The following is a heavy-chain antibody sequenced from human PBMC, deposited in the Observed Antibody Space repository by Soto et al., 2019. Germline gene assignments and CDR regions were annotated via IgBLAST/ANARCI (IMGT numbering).Heavy chain of an antibody. CDR3: ARSEQLAIYYGMDV. CDR2: ISYDGSNK. Sequence: PGGSLRLSCAASGFTFSSYAMHWVRQAPGKGLEWVAVISYDGSNKYYADSVKGRFTISRDNSKNTLYLQMNSLRAEDTAVYYCARSEQLAIYYGMDVWGQGTKVTVSS. D-gene: IGHD6-6*01. CDR1: GFTFSSYA. J-gene: IGHJ6*02. V-gene: IGHV3-30-3*01.